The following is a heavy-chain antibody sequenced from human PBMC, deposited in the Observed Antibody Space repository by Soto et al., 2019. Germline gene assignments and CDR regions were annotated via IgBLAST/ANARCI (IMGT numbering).Heavy chain of an antibody. D-gene: IGHD2-15*01. J-gene: IGHJ6*02. Sequence: EVQLVESGGGLVQPGGSLRLSCAASGFDFSNCRIHWVRQGPGKGLVCVSHINSDGSGTTYADSVKGRFTISRDNAKNTVYLQMNSLRAEDTAVYYCAKDTAYAMDVWGQGTTVTVSS. CDR1: GFDFSNCR. CDR2: INSDGSGT. V-gene: IGHV3-74*01. CDR3: AKDTAYAMDV.